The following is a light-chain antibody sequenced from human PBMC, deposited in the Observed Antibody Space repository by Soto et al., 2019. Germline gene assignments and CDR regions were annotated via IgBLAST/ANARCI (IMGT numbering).Light chain of an antibody. CDR2: AAS. CDR1: QTISGF. CDR3: QQSYSIPQT. J-gene: IGKJ1*01. V-gene: IGKV1-39*01. Sequence: DLQMTQSPSSLSASVGDRVTITCRASQTISGFLNWYQQKPGKAPKLLIYAASSLQSEVPSRFSGSGSGTDFTLTISSLQPEDFATYYCQQSYSIPQTFGQGTKVEIK.